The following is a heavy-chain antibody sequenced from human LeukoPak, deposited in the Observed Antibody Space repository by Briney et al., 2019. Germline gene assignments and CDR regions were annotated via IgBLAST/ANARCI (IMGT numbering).Heavy chain of an antibody. J-gene: IGHJ4*02. CDR2: MNPNTGNT. D-gene: IGHD6-13*01. Sequence: ASVKVSCKASGYTFSNHDISWVRQAIGQGLEWMGWMNPNTGNTGYAQNFQGRVTITRDTSISTAYMELSSLKSEDTAVYYCARGHAPSSSPDYWGQGTLVTVSS. CDR3: ARGHAPSSSPDY. CDR1: GYTFSNHD. V-gene: IGHV1-8*03.